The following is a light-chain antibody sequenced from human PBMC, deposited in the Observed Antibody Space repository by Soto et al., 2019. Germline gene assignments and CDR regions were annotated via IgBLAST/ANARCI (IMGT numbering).Light chain of an antibody. CDR3: QQTSSFPLT. Sequence: DIRMRQSPSSVSAAVGDRVTITCRASQGNVSWLAWYQQKAGKAPILLIYAASSLQSGVPSRFSGSGSGTDITLTISSLQPEDFATYYCQQTSSFPLTFGGGTKVEIK. J-gene: IGKJ4*01. V-gene: IGKV1-12*01. CDR1: QGNVSW. CDR2: AAS.